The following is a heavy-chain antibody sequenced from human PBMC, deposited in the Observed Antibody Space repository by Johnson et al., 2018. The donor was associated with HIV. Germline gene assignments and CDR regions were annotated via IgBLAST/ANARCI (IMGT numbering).Heavy chain of an antibody. V-gene: IGHV3-30*02. CDR3: AKAVAKVGAGMSFDF. D-gene: IGHD1-26*01. CDR2: IWYDGRTK. CDR1: RFTFSNAW. J-gene: IGHJ3*01. Sequence: QVHLVESGGGLVKPGGSLRLSCAASRFTFSNAWMTWVRQAPGNGPAWVAVIWYDGRTKYYADSVKGRFTISRDNSKNTMYLQMSSLGAEDTAVYYCAKAVAKVGAGMSFDFWGQGTMVTVSS.